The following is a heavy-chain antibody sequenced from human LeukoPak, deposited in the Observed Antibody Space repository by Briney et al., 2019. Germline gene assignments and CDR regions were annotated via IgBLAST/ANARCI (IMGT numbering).Heavy chain of an antibody. D-gene: IGHD2-15*01. J-gene: IGHJ4*02. CDR1: GFTYRNYW. Sequence: GGSLRLSCAASGFTYRNYWMSWVRQAPGKGLEWVANINKDSSEKYYVDSVKGRFTISRDNAKNSLYLQLNTLRPEDTAVYYCVQGWRDNWGQGTLVTVSS. V-gene: IGHV3-7*01. CDR3: VQGWRDN. CDR2: INKDSSEK.